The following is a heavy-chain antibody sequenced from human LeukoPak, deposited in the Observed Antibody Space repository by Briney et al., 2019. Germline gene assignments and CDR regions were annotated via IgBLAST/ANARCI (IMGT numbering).Heavy chain of an antibody. CDR3: ARESAGAFDI. V-gene: IGHV4-59*12. CDR2: ASHSGST. Sequence: SETLSLTCTVSGGSINNYYWSWIRQPPGKGLEWIGYASHSGSTNSSPSLKSRVTMSVDTSKNQFSLKLSSVTAADTAVYYCARESAGAFDIWGQGTMVTVSS. J-gene: IGHJ3*02. CDR1: GGSINNYY.